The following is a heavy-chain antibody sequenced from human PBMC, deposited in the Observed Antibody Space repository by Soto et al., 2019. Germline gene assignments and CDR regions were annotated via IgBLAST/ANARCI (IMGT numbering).Heavy chain of an antibody. Sequence: LSLTCAVYGGSFSGYYWSWIRQPPGKGLEWIGEINTGGSSNYNPSLKSRGSMSVGTSNNQFSLKLTSVTAADTAVYYCARGRGDGYNQNWYFDLWGRGILVTVSS. J-gene: IGHJ2*01. CDR3: ARGRGDGYNQNWYFDL. CDR1: GGSFSGYY. CDR2: INTGGSS. D-gene: IGHD3-10*01. V-gene: IGHV4-34*01.